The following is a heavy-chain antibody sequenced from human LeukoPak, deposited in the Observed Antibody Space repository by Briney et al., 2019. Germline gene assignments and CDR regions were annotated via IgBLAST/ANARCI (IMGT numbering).Heavy chain of an antibody. CDR3: TRANTVSIFGVIILDAFDI. J-gene: IGHJ3*02. D-gene: IGHD3-3*01. CDR2: IYSGGST. Sequence: GGSLRLSCAASGFTVSSNYMSSVRQAPGKGLEWVSVIYSGGSTYYADPVKGRFTISRDNSKNTLYLQMNSLRAEDTAVYYCTRANTVSIFGVIILDAFDIWGQGTMVTVSS. V-gene: IGHV3-53*01. CDR1: GFTVSSNY.